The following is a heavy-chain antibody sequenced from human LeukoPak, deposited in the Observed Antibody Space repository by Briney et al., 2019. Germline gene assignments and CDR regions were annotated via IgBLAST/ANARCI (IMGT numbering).Heavy chain of an antibody. CDR2: IYSGGST. J-gene: IGHJ4*02. D-gene: IGHD4-17*01. V-gene: IGHV3-66*01. CDR3: ARDPPDDYGDYYFDY. CDR1: GFTVSSNY. Sequence: GGSLRLSCAASGFTVSSNYMSWVRQAPGKGLEWVSVIYSGGSTYYADSVKGRFTISRDNSKNTLYLQMNSLRAEDTAVYYCARDPPDDYGDYYFDYWGQGTLVTVSS.